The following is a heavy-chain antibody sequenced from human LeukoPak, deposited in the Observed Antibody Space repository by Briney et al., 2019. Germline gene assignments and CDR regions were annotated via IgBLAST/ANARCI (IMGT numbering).Heavy chain of an antibody. D-gene: IGHD6-13*01. CDR1: GFTFDDYA. Sequence: GGSLRLSCAASGFTFDDYAMHWVRQAPGKGLEWVSGITWNSDNIEYADSVKGRFTISRDNAKNSLYLQMNSLRAEDTAVYYCARASSSWYYFDYWGQGTLVTVSS. V-gene: IGHV3-9*01. CDR3: ARASSSWYYFDY. J-gene: IGHJ4*02. CDR2: ITWNSDNI.